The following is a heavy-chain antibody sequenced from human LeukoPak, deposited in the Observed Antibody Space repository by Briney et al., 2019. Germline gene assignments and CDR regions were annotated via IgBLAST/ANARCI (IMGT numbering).Heavy chain of an antibody. CDR3: SNYVVFLATYGSPSPFVS. Sequence: PSGTLSLTCAVSGGSISSSNWWSWVRQPPGKGLEWIGEIYHSGSANYNPSLKSRVTISVDNSKNQLSLELSSVTAADTAVYYFSNYVVFLATYGSPSPFVSCGQGTLVTVSS. V-gene: IGHV4-4*02. J-gene: IGHJ4*02. CDR1: GGSISSSNW. CDR2: IYHSGSA. D-gene: IGHD3-3*01.